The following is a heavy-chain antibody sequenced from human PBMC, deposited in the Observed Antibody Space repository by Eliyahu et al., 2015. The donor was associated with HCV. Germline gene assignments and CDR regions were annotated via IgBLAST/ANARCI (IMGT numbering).Heavy chain of an antibody. CDR1: GFTXXNAW. CDR2: VKSRTDGGTS. V-gene: IGHV3-15*01. J-gene: IGHJ4*02. Sequence: EVQLVESGGGXVKPGGSXRLXCAASGFTXXNAWXSWVRQAPGKGLEXVGRVKSRTDGGTSDYAAPVKGRFSLSSDDAKNTLYLQMNSLKTEDTAVYYCSTGYCSGSSCYSHSYWGQGTLVTVSS. D-gene: IGHD2-2*02. CDR3: STGYCSGSSCYSHSY.